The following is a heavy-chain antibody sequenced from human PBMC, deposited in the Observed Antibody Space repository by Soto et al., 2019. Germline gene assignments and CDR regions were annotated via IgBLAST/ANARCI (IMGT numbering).Heavy chain of an antibody. Sequence: GGSLRLSCAASGFTFSSYIMNWVRQAPGKGLEWVSYISSSSSTIYYADSVKGRFTISRDNAKNSLYLQMNSLRDEDTAVYYCARDFHDYGEIGPLSWGQGTLVTVSS. CDR3: ARDFHDYGEIGPLS. CDR1: GFTFSSYI. CDR2: ISSSSSTI. J-gene: IGHJ4*02. D-gene: IGHD4-17*01. V-gene: IGHV3-48*02.